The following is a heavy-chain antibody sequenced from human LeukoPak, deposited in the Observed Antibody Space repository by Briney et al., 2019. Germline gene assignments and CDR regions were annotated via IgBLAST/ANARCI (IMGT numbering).Heavy chain of an antibody. CDR1: GFTFSRHW. J-gene: IGHJ4*02. D-gene: IGHD1-26*01. CDR2: IKEDGSEQ. Sequence: GGSLRLSCTASGFTFSRHWISWVRQTPGKGLEWVANIKEDGSEQYYVDSVKGRFTMSRDNAKSSLYLQMNSLRAEDTAVYYCGGDPLGRDGFNSLDYWGQGTLVTVSS. CDR3: GGDPLGRDGFNSLDY. V-gene: IGHV3-7*01.